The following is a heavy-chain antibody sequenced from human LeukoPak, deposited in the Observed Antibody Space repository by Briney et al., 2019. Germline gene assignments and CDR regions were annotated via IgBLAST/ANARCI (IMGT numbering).Heavy chain of an antibody. Sequence: PGGSLRLSCAASGFTFSSYAMNWVRQAPGKGLEWVSSIRSSGDNTYYADSVKGRFTISRDNSKNTLDLQMRSLRAEDTAVYYCARADNGSGSYAFDIWGQGTRVTVSS. D-gene: IGHD3-10*01. CDR3: ARADNGSGSYAFDI. CDR1: GFTFSSYA. CDR2: IRSSGDNT. V-gene: IGHV3-23*01. J-gene: IGHJ3*02.